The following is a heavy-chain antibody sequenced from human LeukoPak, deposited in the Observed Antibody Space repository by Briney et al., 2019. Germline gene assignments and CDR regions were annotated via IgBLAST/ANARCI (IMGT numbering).Heavy chain of an antibody. J-gene: IGHJ5*02. CDR1: GFTFRNYS. V-gene: IGHV3-21*01. Sequence: TGGSLRLSCSASGFTFRNYSTNWVRQAPRKGLEWVSSIGRSGTSMYNADSVKGRFTISRDNPKNSLYLQMNSLGAEDTAVYYCASCRTLNWFDPWGQGTLVTVSS. D-gene: IGHD2-2*01. CDR2: IGRSGTSM. CDR3: ASCRTLNWFDP.